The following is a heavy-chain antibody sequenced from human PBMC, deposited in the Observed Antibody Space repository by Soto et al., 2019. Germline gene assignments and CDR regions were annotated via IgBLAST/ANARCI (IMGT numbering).Heavy chain of an antibody. Sequence: GGSLRLSCAASGFTFSSYAMHWVRQAPGKGLEYVSAISSNRGNTYYADSVKGRFTISRDYAKNTLYLQMNSLRAEDTAVYYCAREALLNWFDPWGQGTLVTVSS. CDR3: AREALLNWFDP. J-gene: IGHJ5*02. CDR1: GFTFSSYA. V-gene: IGHV3-64*04. D-gene: IGHD2-15*01. CDR2: ISSNRGNT.